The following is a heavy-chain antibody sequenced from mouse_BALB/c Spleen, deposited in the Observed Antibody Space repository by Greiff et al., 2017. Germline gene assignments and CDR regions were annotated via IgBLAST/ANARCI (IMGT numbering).Heavy chain of an antibody. D-gene: IGHD2-14*01. CDR3: AREGYDVIAY. V-gene: IGHV3-2*02. J-gene: IGHJ3*01. CDR2: ISYSGST. Sequence: EVHLVESGPGLVKPSQSLSLTCTVTGYSITSDYAWNWIRQFPGNKLEWMGYISYSGSTSYNPSLKSRISITRDTSKNQFFLQLNSVTTEDTATYYCAREGYDVIAYWGQGTLVTVSA. CDR1: GYSITSDYA.